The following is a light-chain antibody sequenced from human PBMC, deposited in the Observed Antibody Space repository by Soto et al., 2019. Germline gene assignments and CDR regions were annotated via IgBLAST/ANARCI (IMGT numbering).Light chain of an antibody. J-gene: IGKJ2*01. CDR3: HQYDTVPHT. V-gene: IGKV3-20*01. CDR2: GAF. CDR1: QTVSSND. Sequence: EIVLTQSPGTLFLSPGERATLSCRASQTVSSNDVDWYQQKPGQAPRLLIYGAFSRATGIPVRFSGSRSGTHFILTISRLEPEDSAVYYCHQYDTVPHTFGQGTKLEIK.